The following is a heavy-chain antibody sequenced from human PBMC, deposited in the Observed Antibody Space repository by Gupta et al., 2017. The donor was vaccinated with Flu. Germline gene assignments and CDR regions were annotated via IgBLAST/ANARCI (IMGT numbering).Heavy chain of an antibody. Sequence: EVQLVDSGGGLATPGGSLRLSFAASGFTFSNAWRSWVRQAPGKGLAGVGSIKSKTDGGTTDNAAPVKGRLTISRDESKNTPYLIMNRLETEETAVYYCTANDRAYYGHDSGGQGTLVTVSS. CDR1: GFTFSNAW. CDR2: IKSKTDGGTT. V-gene: IGHV3-15*01. D-gene: IGHD1-1*01. CDR3: TANDRAYYGHDS. J-gene: IGHJ4*02.